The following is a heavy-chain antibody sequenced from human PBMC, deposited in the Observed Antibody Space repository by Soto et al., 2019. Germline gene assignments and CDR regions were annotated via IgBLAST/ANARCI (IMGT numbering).Heavy chain of an antibody. CDR1: GYTFTGYY. D-gene: IGHD5-12*01. V-gene: IGHV1-2*02. J-gene: IGHJ4*02. CDR2: INPNSGGT. CDR3: ARVPHGYTPFDY. Sequence: GASVKVSCKASGYTFTGYYMHWGRQAPGQGLEWMGWINPNSGGTNYAQKFQGRVTMTRDTSISTAYMELSRLRSDDTAVYYCARVPHGYTPFDYWGQGTLVTVSS.